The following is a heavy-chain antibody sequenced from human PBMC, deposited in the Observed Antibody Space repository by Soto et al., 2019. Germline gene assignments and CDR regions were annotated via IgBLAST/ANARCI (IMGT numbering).Heavy chain of an antibody. V-gene: IGHV3-23*01. CDR1: GFTFSSYA. CDR2: ISGSGGST. D-gene: IGHD6-13*01. Sequence: PVGSLRLSCAASGFTFSSYAMSWVRQAPGKGLEWVSAISGSGGSTYYADSVKGRFTTSRDNSKNTLYLQMNSLRAEDTAVYYCAKGRYSSSWYGDYWGQGTLVTVSS. CDR3: AKGRYSSSWYGDY. J-gene: IGHJ4*02.